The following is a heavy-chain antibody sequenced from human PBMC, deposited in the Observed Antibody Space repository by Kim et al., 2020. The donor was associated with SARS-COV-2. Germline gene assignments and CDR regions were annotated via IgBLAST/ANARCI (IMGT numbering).Heavy chain of an antibody. D-gene: IGHD6-19*01. CDR3: AKDPEFRGWYQPTGLDWFDP. V-gene: IGHV3-23*01. J-gene: IGHJ5*02. Sequence: GGSLRLSCAASGFTFSSYAMSWVRQAPGKGLEWVSAISGSGGSTYYADSVKGRFTISRDNSKNTLYLQMNSLRAEDTAVYYCAKDPEFRGWYQPTGLDWFDPWGQGTLVTVSS. CDR2: ISGSGGST. CDR1: GFTFSSYA.